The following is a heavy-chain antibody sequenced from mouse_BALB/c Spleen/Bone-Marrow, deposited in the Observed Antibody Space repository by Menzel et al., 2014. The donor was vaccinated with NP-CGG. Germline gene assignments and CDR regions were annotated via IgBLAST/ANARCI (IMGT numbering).Heavy chain of an antibody. CDR2: ISYSGST. CDR1: GYSITSDYA. V-gene: IGHV3-2*02. Sequence: EVQLQQSGPGLVKPSQSLSLTCTVTGYSITSDYACNWIRQFPGNKLEWMGYISYSGSTSYNPSLKSRISITRDTSKNQFFLQLNSVTTEDTATYYCARRNYGSSRYYAMDYWGQGTSVTVSS. D-gene: IGHD1-1*01. J-gene: IGHJ4*01. CDR3: ARRNYGSSRYYAMDY.